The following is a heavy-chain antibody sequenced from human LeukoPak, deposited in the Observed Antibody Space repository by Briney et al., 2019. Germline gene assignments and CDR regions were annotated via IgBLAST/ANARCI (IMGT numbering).Heavy chain of an antibody. CDR3: ARVVVVVPAAIDDFYYYMDV. CDR1: GGSVSDYY. D-gene: IGHD2-2*01. V-gene: IGHV4-4*07. J-gene: IGHJ6*03. Sequence: PSETLSLTCTISGGSVSDYYWSWIRQPAGKGLEWIGRIYTSGSPNYNPSLKSRVTISVDTSKNQFSLKLSSVTAADTAVYYCARVVVVVPAAIDDFYYYMDVWGKGTTVTISS. CDR2: IYTSGSP.